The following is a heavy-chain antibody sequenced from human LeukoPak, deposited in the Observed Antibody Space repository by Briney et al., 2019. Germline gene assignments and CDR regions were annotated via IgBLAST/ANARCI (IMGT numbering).Heavy chain of an antibody. V-gene: IGHV4-34*01. Sequence: SETLSLTCAVYGGSFGGYYWSWIRQPPGKGLEWIGEINHSGSTNYNPSLKSRATISVDTSKNQFSLKLSSVTAADTAVYYCARGARGGWSGSHYFDYWGQGTLVTVSS. CDR2: INHSGST. J-gene: IGHJ4*02. CDR3: ARGARGGWSGSHYFDY. D-gene: IGHD3-3*01. CDR1: GGSFGGYY.